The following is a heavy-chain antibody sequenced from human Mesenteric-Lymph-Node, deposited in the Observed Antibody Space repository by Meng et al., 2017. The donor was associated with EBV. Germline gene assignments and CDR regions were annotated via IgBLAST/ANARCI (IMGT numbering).Heavy chain of an antibody. J-gene: IGHJ4*02. CDR1: GYTFTSYG. Sequence: HVQLVQYGAEVKKPVAAWTVSYKSSGYTFTSYGISWVRQAPGQVLEWMGWISAYNGNTNYAQKLQGRVTMTTDTSTSTAYMELRSLRSDDTAVYYCARDIVGASDFDYWGQGTLVTVSS. V-gene: IGHV1-18*01. CDR3: ARDIVGASDFDY. D-gene: IGHD1-26*01. CDR2: ISAYNGNT.